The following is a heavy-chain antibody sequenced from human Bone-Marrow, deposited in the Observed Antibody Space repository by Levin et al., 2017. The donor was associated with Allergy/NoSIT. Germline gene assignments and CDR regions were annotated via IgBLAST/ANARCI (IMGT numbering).Heavy chain of an antibody. CDR3: ARGGPYGDYGVDY. D-gene: IGHD4/OR15-4a*01. V-gene: IGHV5-51*01. CDR1: GSSFTSYW. J-gene: IGHJ4*02. Sequence: GGSLRLSCQCSGSSFTSYWIGWVRRVPGNGLEWMGVIYPGHSETAYSPAFQGQVSFSADNSISTAYLHLRSLKASDSGIYYCARGGPYGDYGVDYWGQGTLVTVSS. CDR2: IYPGHSET.